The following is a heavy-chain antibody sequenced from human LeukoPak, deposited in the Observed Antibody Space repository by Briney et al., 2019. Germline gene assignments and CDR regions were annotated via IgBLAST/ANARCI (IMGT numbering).Heavy chain of an antibody. J-gene: IGHJ6*03. Sequence: GASVKVSCKASGYTFTGYYMHWVRQAPGQGLEWMGWINPNSGGTNYAQKFRGRVTMTRDTSISTAYMELSRLRSDDTAVYYCARDAQYYYDSSGYSEYYYYYYMDVWGKGTTVTVS. V-gene: IGHV1-2*02. D-gene: IGHD3-22*01. CDR1: GYTFTGYY. CDR3: ARDAQYYYDSSGYSEYYYYYYMDV. CDR2: INPNSGGT.